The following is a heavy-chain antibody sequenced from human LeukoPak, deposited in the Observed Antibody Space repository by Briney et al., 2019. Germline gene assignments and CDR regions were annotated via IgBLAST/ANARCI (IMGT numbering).Heavy chain of an antibody. V-gene: IGHV3-23*01. Sequence: GSLRLSCAASGFTFSSYAMSWVRQAPGKGLEWVSAISGSGGSTYYADSVKGRFTISRDNSKNTLYLQMNSLRAEDTAVYYCAKVSYYDFWSGYYTGAFDIWGQGTMVTVSS. J-gene: IGHJ3*02. CDR3: AKVSYYDFWSGYYTGAFDI. CDR1: GFTFSSYA. CDR2: ISGSGGST. D-gene: IGHD3-3*01.